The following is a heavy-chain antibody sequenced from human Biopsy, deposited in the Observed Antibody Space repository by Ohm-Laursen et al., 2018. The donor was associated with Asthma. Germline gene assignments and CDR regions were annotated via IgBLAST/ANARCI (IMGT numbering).Heavy chain of an antibody. V-gene: IGHV4-39*01. CDR3: VSPPCY. Sequence: SETLSLTCTVSGGSISSSSYYWGWIRRPPGKGLEFIGTIYYSGSTYYNPSLKSRVTLSVDASKNQFSLKLTSVTAADTAVYYCVSPPCYWGQGTRVTVYS. J-gene: IGHJ4*02. CDR1: GGSISSSSYY. CDR2: IYYSGST.